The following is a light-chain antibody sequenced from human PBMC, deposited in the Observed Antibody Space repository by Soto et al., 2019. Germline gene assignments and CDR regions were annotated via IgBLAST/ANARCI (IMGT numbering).Light chain of an antibody. Sequence: QSVLTQPPSASGSPGQSVTISCTGTSSDVGGYYYVSWYQQHPGKAPKLMIYEDNKRPSGVPDRFSGSKSGNSASLTVSGLQAEDEADYYCSSHPGGNIMVFGGGTKLTVL. CDR3: SSHPGGNIMV. CDR2: EDN. CDR1: SSDVGGYYY. J-gene: IGLJ2*01. V-gene: IGLV2-8*01.